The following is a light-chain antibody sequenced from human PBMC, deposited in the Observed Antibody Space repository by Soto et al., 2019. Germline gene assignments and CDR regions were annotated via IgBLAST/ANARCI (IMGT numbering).Light chain of an antibody. J-gene: IGKJ2*01. CDR3: QQFASSPRT. Sequence: EIVLTQSPGTLSLSPGERVTLSCRASESVASTSLAWFQQKPGQAPRLLLYGASSRATGIPDRFSGSGSGTDFTLTISRLEPEDFAVYYCQQFASSPRTFGQGTKLEIK. V-gene: IGKV3-20*01. CDR1: ESVASTS. CDR2: GAS.